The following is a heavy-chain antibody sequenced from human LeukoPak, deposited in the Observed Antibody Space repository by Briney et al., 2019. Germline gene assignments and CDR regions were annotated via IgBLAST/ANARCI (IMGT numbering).Heavy chain of an antibody. CDR1: GFTFSSYA. CDR3: AKDRDGGSYHYFDY. Sequence: GGCDRLSCAASGFTFSSYAMSWVRQAPGKGLEWVSAISGSGGSTYYADSVKGRFTISRDNSKNTLYLQMNSLRAEDTAVYYCAKDRDGGSYHYFDYWGQGTLVTIAS. CDR2: ISGSGGST. V-gene: IGHV3-23*01. D-gene: IGHD1-26*01. J-gene: IGHJ4*02.